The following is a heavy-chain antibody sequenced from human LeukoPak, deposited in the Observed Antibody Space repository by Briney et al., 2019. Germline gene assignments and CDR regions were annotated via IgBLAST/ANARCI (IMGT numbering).Heavy chain of an antibody. CDR1: GFTFSSYA. D-gene: IGHD5-24*01. CDR2: ISASGGGT. J-gene: IGHJ4*02. V-gene: IGHV3-23*01. CDR3: AKGGPQFFDY. Sequence: GGSLRLSCAASGFTFSSYAMSWVRQAPGKGLEWVSAISASGGGTYYADSVKGRFTISRDSSKSTLYLQMNSLRAEDTAVYFCAKGGPQFFDYWGQGSLVTVSS.